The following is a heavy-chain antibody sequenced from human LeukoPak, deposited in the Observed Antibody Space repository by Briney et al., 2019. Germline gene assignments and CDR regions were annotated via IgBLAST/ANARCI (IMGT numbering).Heavy chain of an antibody. Sequence: GGSLRLSCSGSGFSFSSFWMHWIRQVPGKGLEWVSRIRTDGTVTTYADSVKGRFTISRDNSKKTMYLQVNSLRPDDTAIYYCVADSGGRSGDDYWGQGAPVTVSS. V-gene: IGHV3-74*01. CDR2: IRTDGTVT. CDR1: GFSFSSFW. J-gene: IGHJ4*02. CDR3: VADSGGRSGDDY. D-gene: IGHD1-26*01.